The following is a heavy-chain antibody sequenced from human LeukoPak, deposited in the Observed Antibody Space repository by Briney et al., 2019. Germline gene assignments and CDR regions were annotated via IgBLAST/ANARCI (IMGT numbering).Heavy chain of an antibody. CDR1: GFTFSSYS. D-gene: IGHD3-3*01. J-gene: IGHJ4*02. Sequence: PGGSLRLSCAASGFTFSSYSMNWVRQTPRKGREWVSYVSISSSTIYYADSVKGRFTISRDNAKNPLYLQMNSVRVEDTAVYYCARHYGFWSGNQTRDYWGQGTLVTVSS. V-gene: IGHV3-48*01. CDR2: VSISSSTI. CDR3: ARHYGFWSGNQTRDY.